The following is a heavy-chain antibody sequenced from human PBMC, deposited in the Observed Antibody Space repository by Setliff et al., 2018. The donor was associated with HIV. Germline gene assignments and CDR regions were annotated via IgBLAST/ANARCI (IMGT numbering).Heavy chain of an antibody. CDR2: VYYSGRT. CDR3: ARSQPDTIFGVVTFDC. J-gene: IGHJ4*02. Sequence: ASETLSLTCTVSGGSISSSGPGYYWGWVRQPPGGGLEWIGSVYYSGRTYYNPSLKSRVTISVDTSKNQLSLRLTSMAAADTAMYYCARSQPDTIFGVVTFDCWGQGKMVTVS. D-gene: IGHD3-3*01. CDR1: GGSISSSGPGYY. V-gene: IGHV4-39*01.